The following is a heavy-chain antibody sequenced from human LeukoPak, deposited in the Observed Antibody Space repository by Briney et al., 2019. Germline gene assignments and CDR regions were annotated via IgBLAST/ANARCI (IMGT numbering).Heavy chain of an antibody. CDR1: GGSFSGYY. J-gene: IGHJ4*02. V-gene: IGHV4-34*01. Sequence: SETLSLTCAVYGGSFSGYYWSWIRQPPGKGLEWIGEINHSGSTNYNPSLKSRVTISVDTSKNQFSLKLSSGTAADTAVYYCARGRVRITFGGVIVMPPYFDYWGQGTLVTVSS. CDR3: ARGRVRITFGGVIVMPPYFDY. CDR2: INHSGST. D-gene: IGHD3-16*02.